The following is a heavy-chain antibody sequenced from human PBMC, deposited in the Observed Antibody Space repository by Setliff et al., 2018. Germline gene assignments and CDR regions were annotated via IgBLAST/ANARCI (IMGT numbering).Heavy chain of an antibody. V-gene: IGHV3-23*01. Sequence: GGSLRLSCAASGFTFSSYAMSWVRQAPGKELEWVSAISGSGGTTYYADSVKGRFTISRDNSKNTLYLQMNSLRAEDTAVYYCARDRGSGSYFLRYFDYWGQGTLVTVSS. CDR2: ISGSGGTT. J-gene: IGHJ4*02. CDR1: GFTFSSYA. CDR3: ARDRGSGSYFLRYFDY. D-gene: IGHD1-26*01.